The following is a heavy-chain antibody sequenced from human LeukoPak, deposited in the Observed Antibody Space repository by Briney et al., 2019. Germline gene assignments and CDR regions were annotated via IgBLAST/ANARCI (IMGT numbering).Heavy chain of an antibody. V-gene: IGHV4-39*07. J-gene: IGHJ4*02. CDR3: AREAYCGGDCYSGFDY. CDR1: GGSISRNSYY. Sequence: TSETLSLTCSVSGGSISRNSYYWGWIRQPPGKGLEWIGNMDYSGITYYNPSLKSRVAISVDTSMNEFSLKLSSVTAADTAVYYCAREAYCGGDCYSGFDYWGQGTLVTVSS. CDR2: MDYSGIT. D-gene: IGHD2-21*02.